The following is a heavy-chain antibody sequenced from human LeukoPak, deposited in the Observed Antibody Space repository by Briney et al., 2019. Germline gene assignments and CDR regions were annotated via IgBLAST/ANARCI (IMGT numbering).Heavy chain of an antibody. V-gene: IGHV3-33*01. J-gene: IGHJ4*02. Sequence: GGSLRLSCAASGFTFSSYGMHWVRQAPGKALEWVAVIWFDGSNKYYAESVKGRFTMSRDNSKNTLYLETNSLRAEDTAVYYCARANYCSGGSLYAHDYWGQGTLVTVSS. D-gene: IGHD2-15*01. CDR2: IWFDGSNK. CDR3: ARANYCSGGSLYAHDY. CDR1: GFTFSSYG.